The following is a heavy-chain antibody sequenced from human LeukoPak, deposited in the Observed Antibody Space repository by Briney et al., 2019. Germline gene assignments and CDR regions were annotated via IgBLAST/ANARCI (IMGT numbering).Heavy chain of an antibody. D-gene: IGHD6-13*01. Sequence: SETLSLTCTVSGGSISSYYWSWIRQPPGKGLEWIGYIYYSGSTNYNPSLKSRVSILIDTSKNQFSLKLSSVTAADTAVYYCARIGSSSWYPNYNWFDPWGQGTLVTVSS. J-gene: IGHJ5*02. CDR1: GGSISSYY. CDR3: ARIGSSSWYPNYNWFDP. CDR2: IYYSGST. V-gene: IGHV4-59*01.